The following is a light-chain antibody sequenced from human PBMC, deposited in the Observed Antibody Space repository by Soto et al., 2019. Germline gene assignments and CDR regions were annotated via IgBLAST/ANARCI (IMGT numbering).Light chain of an antibody. CDR2: GAS. CDR3: QQSYTTPIT. J-gene: IGKJ5*01. CDR1: QTITTY. Sequence: DIQLTHSPSSLTASVGDRVTITCRASQTITTYLSWFQQKPGKAPKLLVYGASSLQSGVPSRFSGSGSGTEFTLTISSLQSEDFATYYCQQSYTTPITFGQGTRLEI. V-gene: IGKV1-39*01.